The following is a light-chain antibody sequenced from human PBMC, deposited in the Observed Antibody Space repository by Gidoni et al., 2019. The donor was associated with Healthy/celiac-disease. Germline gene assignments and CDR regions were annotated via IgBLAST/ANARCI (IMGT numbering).Light chain of an antibody. V-gene: IGKV1-39*01. CDR2: AAS. CDR1: QSISSY. CDR3: QQSYSTPGA. J-gene: IGKJ1*01. Sequence: DIHMTQSPSSLSASVGDRVTITCRASQSISSYLNWYQQKPGKAPKLLIYAASSLQSGVPSRFSGRGSGTDCTLTIRSLQPEDFATYYCQQSYSTPGAFGQGTKVEIK.